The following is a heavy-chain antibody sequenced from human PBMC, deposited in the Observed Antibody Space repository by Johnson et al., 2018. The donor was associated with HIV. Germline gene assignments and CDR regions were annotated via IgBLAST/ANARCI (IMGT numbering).Heavy chain of an antibody. D-gene: IGHD6-13*01. CDR2: ISGSGNII. CDR1: GFTFSDYY. V-gene: IGHV3-11*04. Sequence: QVQLVESGGGLVKPGGSLRLSCAASGFTFSDYYMTWIRQAPGKGLEWVSYISGSGNIIYYTDSLKGRFTISRDNAKNTVDLQMNSLRVEDTAVYYCAKDWARIAAAQFDIWGQGTMVTVSS. J-gene: IGHJ3*02. CDR3: AKDWARIAAAQFDI.